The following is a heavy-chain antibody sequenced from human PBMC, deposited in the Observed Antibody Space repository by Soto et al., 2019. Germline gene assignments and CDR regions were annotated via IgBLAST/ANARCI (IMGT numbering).Heavy chain of an antibody. CDR3: ARHLPYCGGDCYSLDY. D-gene: IGHD2-21*02. CDR2: IYYSAST. J-gene: IGHJ4*02. CDR1: GGSISSYY. V-gene: IGHV4-59*08. Sequence: QVQLQESGPGLVKPSETLSLTCTVSGGSISSYYWSWIRQPPGKGLEWIGYIYYSASTNYSPSLKSRVTISVDMSKNQFSLNLSSVTAADTAVYYCARHLPYCGGDCYSLDYWGQGTLVTVSS.